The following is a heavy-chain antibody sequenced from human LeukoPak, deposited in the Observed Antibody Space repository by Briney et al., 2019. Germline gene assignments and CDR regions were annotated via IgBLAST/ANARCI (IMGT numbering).Heavy chain of an antibody. D-gene: IGHD6-19*01. CDR3: ASLQGGGWYTTWFDP. V-gene: IGHV4-59*08. Sequence: SETLSLTRTVSSGSLSRYYRSWIPQPPRKGLEWMVDIYYSGSNNYNPSLKSRVPISVDPSKKQFSLKLSSVTDADTAVYYCASLQGGGWYTTWFDPWGQRTLVTVSS. CDR2: IYYSGSN. CDR1: SGSLSRYY. J-gene: IGHJ5*02.